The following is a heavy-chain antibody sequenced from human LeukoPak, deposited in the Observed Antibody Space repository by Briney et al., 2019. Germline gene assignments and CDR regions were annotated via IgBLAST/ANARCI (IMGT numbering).Heavy chain of an antibody. CDR3: ARATRQPRPNWFDP. V-gene: IGHV4-61*02. J-gene: IGHJ5*02. CDR1: GDSISTGSYY. Sequence: KPSQTLSLTCTVSGDSISTGSYYWSWIRQPAGRGLEWIGRIYTSGSTKYNPSLKSRVTISVDTSKNQFSLKLSSVTAADTAVYYCARATRQPRPNWFDPWGQGTLVTVSS. CDR2: IYTSGST. D-gene: IGHD6-13*01.